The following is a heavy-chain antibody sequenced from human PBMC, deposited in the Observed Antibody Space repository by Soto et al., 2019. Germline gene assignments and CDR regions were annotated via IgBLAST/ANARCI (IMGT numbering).Heavy chain of an antibody. Sequence: ASVKVSCKASGGTFSSYAISWVRQAPGQGLEWMGGIIPIFGTANYAQKFQGRVTITADESTSTAYMGLSSLRSEDTAVYYCARGQYCSGGSCYGYWGQGTLVTVSS. CDR1: GGTFSSYA. D-gene: IGHD2-15*01. CDR3: ARGQYCSGGSCYGY. V-gene: IGHV1-69*13. CDR2: IIPIFGTA. J-gene: IGHJ4*02.